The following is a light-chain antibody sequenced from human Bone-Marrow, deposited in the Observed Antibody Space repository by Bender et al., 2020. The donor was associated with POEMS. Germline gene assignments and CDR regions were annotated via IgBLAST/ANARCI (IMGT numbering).Light chain of an antibody. CDR2: EVT. CDR1: SSDVGSYNL. V-gene: IGLV2-23*02. CDR3: SSYTGALTLV. Sequence: QSALAQPASVSASPGQSITISCTGTSSDVGSYNLVSWYQQHPGKAPKLLIYEVTKRPSGVPDRFSGSKSGNTASLTISGLQAEDEADFYCSSYTGALTLVFGGGTKLTVL. J-gene: IGLJ2*01.